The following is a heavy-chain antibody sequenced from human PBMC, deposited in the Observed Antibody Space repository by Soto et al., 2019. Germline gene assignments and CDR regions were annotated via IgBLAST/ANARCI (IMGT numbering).Heavy chain of an antibody. V-gene: IGHV2-5*02. CDR3: TQIYGSGSWGWYFHS. D-gene: IGHD1-26*01. J-gene: IGHJ4*02. CDR1: GFSLITGVG. Sequence: QITLKESGPSLVRPTETLTLTCTFSGFSLITGVGVGWVRQPPGKALEWLAVIFWDKNDYYRPSLQTRLTISQATSEDQVVLTLTNMDPEDTATYFCTQIYGSGSWGWYFHSWGQGTLVTVSS. CDR2: IFWDKND.